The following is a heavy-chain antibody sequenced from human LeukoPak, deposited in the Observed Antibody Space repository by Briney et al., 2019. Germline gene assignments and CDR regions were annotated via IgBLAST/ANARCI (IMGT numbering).Heavy chain of an antibody. CDR1: GFTFSSYG. V-gene: IGHV3-23*01. J-gene: IGHJ4*02. D-gene: IGHD3-3*01. CDR3: AKEEWLLAVYFDY. CDR2: LSGSGGTT. Sequence: GGSLRLSCSASGFTFSSYGMSWVRQAPGKGLEWVSGLSGSGGTTYYVDSVKGRFTISRDNSKNTLYLQMNSLRAEDTAVYYCAKEEWLLAVYFDYWGQGTLVTVSS.